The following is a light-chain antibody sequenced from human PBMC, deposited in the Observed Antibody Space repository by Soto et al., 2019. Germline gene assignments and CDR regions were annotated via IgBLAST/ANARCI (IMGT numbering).Light chain of an antibody. CDR1: QSVSSY. CDR3: QQRSNWPPWT. CDR2: DAS. J-gene: IGKJ1*01. V-gene: IGKV3-11*01. Sequence: VLSKSTATMSLSPGEKPTLSCRAGQSVSSYLAWYQQKTGQAPSLLIYDASNSATGSPARFSGRGSGTDVTLTISSLEPEDVAVYYCQQRSNWPPWTFGQGTKVDNK.